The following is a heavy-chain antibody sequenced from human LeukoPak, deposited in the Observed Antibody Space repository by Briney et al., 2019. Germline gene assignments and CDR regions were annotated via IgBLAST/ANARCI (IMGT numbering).Heavy chain of an antibody. CDR2: SYPDAGTT. V-gene: IGHV1-46*01. CDR1: GYTFTTYY. Sequence: ASVKVSCKASGYTFTTYYIHWMRQTPGQGFEGMGVSYPDAGTTDHGPRFRDRFVMTADTATSTAYMELSSLRSEDTAVYYCAREWEPEVGYFDYWGQGTLVTVSS. D-gene: IGHD1-26*01. CDR3: AREWEPEVGYFDY. J-gene: IGHJ4*02.